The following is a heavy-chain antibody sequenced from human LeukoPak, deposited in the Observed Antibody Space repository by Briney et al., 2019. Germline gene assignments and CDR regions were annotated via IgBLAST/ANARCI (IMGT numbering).Heavy chain of an antibody. J-gene: IGHJ4*02. Sequence: ALRLSCAASGFTFSRYGMHWVRQAPGKGLEWVAVIWYDGSIKYYADSVKGRFTISKDNSKNTLYLQMNSLRAEDTAVYYCAKADEMNMDYWGQGTLVTVSS. CDR3: AKADEMNMDY. V-gene: IGHV3-33*06. CDR1: GFTFSRYG. D-gene: IGHD2/OR15-2a*01. CDR2: IWYDGSIK.